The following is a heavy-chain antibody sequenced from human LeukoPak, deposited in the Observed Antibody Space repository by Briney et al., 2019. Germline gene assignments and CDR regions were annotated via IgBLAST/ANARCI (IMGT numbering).Heavy chain of an antibody. V-gene: IGHV3-48*02. CDR2: ITSSNTI. D-gene: IGHD1-7*01. CDR1: GFTFSSYS. J-gene: IGHJ4*02. CDR3: ARFLRNYWYSDY. Sequence: GGSLRLSCAASGFTFSSYSMNWVRQAPGKGLEWISQITSSNTIYYADSVKGRFTISRDNDMNSLYLQMNSLTDEDTAMYYCARFLRNYWYSDYWGQGTLVTVSS.